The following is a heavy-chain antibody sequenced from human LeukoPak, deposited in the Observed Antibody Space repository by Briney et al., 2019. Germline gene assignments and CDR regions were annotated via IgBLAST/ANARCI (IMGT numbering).Heavy chain of an antibody. D-gene: IGHD3-3*01. Sequence: GGSLRLSCAASGFTVSSNYMSWVRQAPGKGLEWVSVICSGGSTYCADSVKGRFTISRDISKNSLYLQMNSLRAEDTAVYYCARDGPHYDLDVWGQGTTVTVSS. CDR1: GFTVSSNY. V-gene: IGHV3-66*01. J-gene: IGHJ6*02. CDR2: ICSGGST. CDR3: ARDGPHYDLDV.